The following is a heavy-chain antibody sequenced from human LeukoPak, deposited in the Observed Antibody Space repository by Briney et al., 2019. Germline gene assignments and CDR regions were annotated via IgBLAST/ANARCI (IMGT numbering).Heavy chain of an antibody. CDR3: ARGGRMTRGIDY. Sequence: PSETLSLTCTVSGGSISSYYWSWIRQPPGKGLEWIGYIYHSGSTYYNPSLKSRVTISVDRSKNQFSLKLSSVTAADTAVYYCARGGRMTRGIDYWGQGTLVTVSS. D-gene: IGHD3-16*01. J-gene: IGHJ4*02. V-gene: IGHV4-59*12. CDR2: IYHSGST. CDR1: GGSISSYY.